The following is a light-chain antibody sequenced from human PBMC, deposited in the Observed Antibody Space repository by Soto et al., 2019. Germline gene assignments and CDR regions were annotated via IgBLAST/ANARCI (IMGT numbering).Light chain of an antibody. CDR2: AAS. J-gene: IGKJ2*01. CDR1: QSISSY. Sequence: DIQITQSPSSLSTSVGYRVTITCRASQSISSYANWYQQKPGKAPKLLIYAASSLHSAVPSRFSVSGCGTDFTLTISSLQLEDFATYVCQQRYSTLMYTFGQGTKLEIK. CDR3: QQRYSTLMYT. V-gene: IGKV1-39*01.